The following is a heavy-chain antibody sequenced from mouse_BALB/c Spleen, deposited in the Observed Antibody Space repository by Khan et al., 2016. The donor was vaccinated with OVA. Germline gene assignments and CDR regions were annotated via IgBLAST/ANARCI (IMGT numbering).Heavy chain of an antibody. CDR3: ARLEDI. CDR1: GFSLTSSG. CDR2: IWAGGST. J-gene: IGHJ2*01. Sequence: VQLQQSGPGLVAPSQSLSITCTVSGFSLTSSGVHWVRQPPGKGLEWLGVIWAGGSTNYNSDLMSRLSISKDNSKSQVFLKMTSLQTDDTAMYYCARLEDIWGQGTTLTVSS. D-gene: IGHD1-3*01. V-gene: IGHV2-9*02.